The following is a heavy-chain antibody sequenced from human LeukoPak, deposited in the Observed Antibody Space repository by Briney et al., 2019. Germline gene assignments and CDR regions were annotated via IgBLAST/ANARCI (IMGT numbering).Heavy chain of an antibody. J-gene: IGHJ5*02. Sequence: SETLSLTCTVSGGSISSYYWSWIRQPPGKGLEWIGFTYTSGSTNYNPSLKSRVTISVDTSKNQFSLKLSSVTAADTAVYYCARATYYDYVWGSYRYSGFDPWGQGTLVTVSS. D-gene: IGHD3-16*02. CDR1: GGSISSYY. CDR2: TYTSGST. CDR3: ARATYYDYVWGSYRYSGFDP. V-gene: IGHV4-4*09.